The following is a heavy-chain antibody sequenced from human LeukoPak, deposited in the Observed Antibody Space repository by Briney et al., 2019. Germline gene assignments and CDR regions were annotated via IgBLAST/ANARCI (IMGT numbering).Heavy chain of an antibody. CDR1: GYTFTGYY. CDR2: INPNSGGT. Sequence: ASVKVSCKASGYTFTGYYMHWVRQAPGQGLEWMGWINPNSGGTNYAQKFQGRVTITRDTSTSTVYMELSSLRSEDTAVYYCARRVTFGGVIVNDYWGQGTLVTVSS. D-gene: IGHD3-16*02. CDR3: ARRVTFGGVIVNDY. J-gene: IGHJ4*02. V-gene: IGHV1-2*02.